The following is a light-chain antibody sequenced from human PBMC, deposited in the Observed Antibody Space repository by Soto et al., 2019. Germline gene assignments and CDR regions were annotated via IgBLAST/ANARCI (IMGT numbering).Light chain of an antibody. Sequence: QMTQSSSSLSESVGDSVRITCQANQIVATDLNWVQHKRGRAPKLLIYDASHLELGVPSRFSGSGSGTDFVFDITNLQPEDVATYFCQQYVFLPLTFGGGTKVDI. CDR3: QQYVFLPLT. CDR2: DAS. V-gene: IGKV1-33*01. CDR1: QIVATD. J-gene: IGKJ4*01.